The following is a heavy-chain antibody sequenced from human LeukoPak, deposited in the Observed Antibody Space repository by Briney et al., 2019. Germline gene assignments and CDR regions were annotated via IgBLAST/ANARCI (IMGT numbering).Heavy chain of an antibody. CDR2: INHSGST. CDR1: GGSLSGYY. V-gene: IGHV4-34*01. D-gene: IGHD4-23*01. J-gene: IGHJ4*02. CDR3: ARGEVGHDYGGKGNFDY. Sequence: SETLSLTCAVYGGSLSGYYWSWIRQPPGKGLEWIGEINHSGSTNYNPSLKSRVTISVDTSKNQFSLKLGSVTAADTAVYYCARGEVGHDYGGKGNFDYWGQGTLVTVSS.